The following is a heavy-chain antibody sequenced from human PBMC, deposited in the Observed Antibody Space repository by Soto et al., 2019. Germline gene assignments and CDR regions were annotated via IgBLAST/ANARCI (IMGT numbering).Heavy chain of an antibody. CDR3: AKVRDGYNPYYAFDI. D-gene: IGHD5-12*01. Sequence: PGGSLRLSSASSGFPFSRYAMSWVRQAPGKGLEWVSAISGSGGSTYYADSVKGRFTISRDNSKHTLYLQMNSLRAEDTAVYYCAKVRDGYNPYYAFDIWGQGTMVTVSS. J-gene: IGHJ3*02. V-gene: IGHV3-23*01. CDR1: GFPFSRYA. CDR2: ISGSGGST.